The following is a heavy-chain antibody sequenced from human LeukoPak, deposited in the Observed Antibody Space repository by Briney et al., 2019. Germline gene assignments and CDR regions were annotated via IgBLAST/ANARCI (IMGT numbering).Heavy chain of an antibody. D-gene: IGHD3-22*01. CDR3: ARSSYDSSGYQRIFDY. CDR2: IYYSGST. V-gene: IGHV4-31*03. CDR1: GGSISSGGYY. J-gene: IGHJ4*02. Sequence: SETLSLTCTVSGGSISSGGYYWRWIRRHPGKGLEWIGYIYYSGSTYYNPSLKSRVTISVDTSKNQFSLKLSSVTAADTAVYYCARSSYDSSGYQRIFDYWGQGTLVTVSS.